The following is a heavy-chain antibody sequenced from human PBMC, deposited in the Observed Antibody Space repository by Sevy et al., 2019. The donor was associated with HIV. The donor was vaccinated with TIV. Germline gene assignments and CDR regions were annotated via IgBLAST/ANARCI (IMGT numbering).Heavy chain of an antibody. CDR1: GFTFSNYA. CDR2: ISGSGGTT. CDR3: ANASTIAAAGGLFDC. V-gene: IGHV3-23*01. D-gene: IGHD6-13*01. Sequence: GGSLRLSCAASGFTFSNYAMNWVRQAPGKGLEWVSAISGSGGTTYYADSVKGRFTISRDNSKNTLYLQMSSLRAEDTAVYYCANASTIAAAGGLFDCWGQGTLVTVSS. J-gene: IGHJ4*02.